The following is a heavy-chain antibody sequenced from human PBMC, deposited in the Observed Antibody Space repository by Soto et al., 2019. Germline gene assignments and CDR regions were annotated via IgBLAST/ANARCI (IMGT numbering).Heavy chain of an antibody. Sequence: QLQLQESGPGLVKPSETLSLTCTVSGGSISSNYYWAWVRQPPGEGLEWIASIFHTGITYYNPSLKGRVAVSVDTSKNLFSLNLGSVTAADTAVYFCARYSGPYSVYGLDIWGQGTMVTVSS. V-gene: IGHV4-39*01. CDR1: GGSISSNYY. CDR2: IFHTGIT. D-gene: IGHD1-26*01. J-gene: IGHJ3*02. CDR3: ARYSGPYSVYGLDI.